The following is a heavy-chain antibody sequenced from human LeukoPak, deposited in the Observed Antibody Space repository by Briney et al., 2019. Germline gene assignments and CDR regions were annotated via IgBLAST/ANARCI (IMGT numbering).Heavy chain of an antibody. CDR1: GGSISSNSYY. V-gene: IGHV4-39*01. D-gene: IGHD2-2*01. CDR2: IYYSGSA. J-gene: IGHJ3*02. CDR3: ARQLWCTSCYLNNAFDI. Sequence: KASETLSLTCSVSGGSISSNSYYWGWIRQPPGKGLEWIGTIYYSGSAYYKPSLKSRVTISVDTSKNQFSLKVRSVTAADTAVYYCARQLWCTSCYLNNAFDIWGQGTMVTVSS.